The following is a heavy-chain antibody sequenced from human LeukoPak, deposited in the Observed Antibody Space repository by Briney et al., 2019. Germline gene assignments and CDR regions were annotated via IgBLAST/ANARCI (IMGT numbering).Heavy chain of an antibody. CDR3: ARMSNSELVLGY. J-gene: IGHJ4*02. CDR1: GFTFSSYW. V-gene: IGHV3-74*01. Sequence: PGGSLRLSCAASGFTFSSYWMHWVRHAPGKGLVWVSRINSDGSSTSYADSVKGRFTISRDNAKNTLYLQMNSLRAEDTAVYYCARMSNSELVLGYWGQGTLVTVSS. D-gene: IGHD6-13*01. CDR2: INSDGSST.